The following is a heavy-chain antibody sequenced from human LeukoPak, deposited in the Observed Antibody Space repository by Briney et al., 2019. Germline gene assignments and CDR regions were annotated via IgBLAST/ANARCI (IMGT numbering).Heavy chain of an antibody. Sequence: GGSLRLSRAASGFTFSSYAMNWVRQAPGKGLEWVSSISSSSSYIYYADSVKGRFTISRDNAKNSLYLQMNSLRAEDTAVYYCARDSGYSYGWAGAFDIWGQGTMVTVSS. CDR2: ISSSSSYI. D-gene: IGHD5-18*01. CDR3: ARDSGYSYGWAGAFDI. CDR1: GFTFSSYA. J-gene: IGHJ3*02. V-gene: IGHV3-21*01.